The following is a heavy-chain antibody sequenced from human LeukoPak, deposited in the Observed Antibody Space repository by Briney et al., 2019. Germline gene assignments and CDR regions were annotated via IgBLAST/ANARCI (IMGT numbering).Heavy chain of an antibody. CDR1: GGSFSGYY. Sequence: PSETLSLTCAAYGGSFSGYYWSWIRQPPGKGLEWIGEINHSGSSNYNPSLKSRVTISVDTSKNQFSLKLSSVTAADTAVYYCASGNDTVTRSYWGQGTLVTVSS. V-gene: IGHV4-34*01. CDR2: INHSGSS. CDR3: ASGNDTVTRSY. J-gene: IGHJ4*02. D-gene: IGHD4-17*01.